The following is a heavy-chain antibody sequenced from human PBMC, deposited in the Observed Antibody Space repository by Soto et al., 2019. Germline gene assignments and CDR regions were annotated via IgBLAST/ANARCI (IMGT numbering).Heavy chain of an antibody. D-gene: IGHD2-2*01. CDR1: GYSFTTYW. CDR2: IDPSDSYT. J-gene: IGHJ6*02. V-gene: IGHV5-10-1*01. Sequence: GESLKISCKASGYSFTTYWIGRVRQMPGKGLEWMGRIDPSDSYTNYSPSFQGHVTISADKSISTAYLQWSSLKASDTAMYYCASSPRGYCSSTSCRELGNYYGMDVWGQGTTVTVSS. CDR3: ASSPRGYCSSTSCRELGNYYGMDV.